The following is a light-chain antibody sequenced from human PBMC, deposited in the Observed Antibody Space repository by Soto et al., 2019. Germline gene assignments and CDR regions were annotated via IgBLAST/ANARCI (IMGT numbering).Light chain of an antibody. J-gene: IGKJ3*01. V-gene: IGKV1-33*01. CDR1: QAISHH. CDR3: QQYGDLPPT. Sequence: DIQMTQSPPSLTASVGDRVTITCQASQAISHHLNWYQHKPGKAPTLLIYDAYNLETGVPSRFSGRVSGTDFTFTISSRQPEDVATYFCQQYGDLPPTFGPGTKVDI. CDR2: DAY.